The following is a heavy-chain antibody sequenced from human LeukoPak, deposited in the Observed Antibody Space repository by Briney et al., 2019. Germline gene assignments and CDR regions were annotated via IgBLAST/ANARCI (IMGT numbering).Heavy chain of an antibody. CDR1: GFTFSSYS. V-gene: IGHV3-21*01. Sequence: GGSLRLSCAASGFTFSSYSMNWVRQAPGKGLEWVSSISSSSYIYYADSVKGRFTISRDNAKNSLYLQMNSLRAEDTAVYYCARGPMIYGRTSPWFCLDYWGQGTLVTVSS. J-gene: IGHJ4*02. CDR3: ARGPMIYGRTSPWFCLDY. D-gene: IGHD4-23*01. CDR2: ISSSSYI.